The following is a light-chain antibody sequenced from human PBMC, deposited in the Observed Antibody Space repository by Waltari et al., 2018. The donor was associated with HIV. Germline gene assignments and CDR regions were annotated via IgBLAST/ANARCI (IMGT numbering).Light chain of an antibody. CDR3: CSYAGSSTSVV. V-gene: IGLV2-23*02. CDR1: RSDVGGYNL. CDR2: EVS. J-gene: IGLJ2*01. Sequence: QSALTQPASVSGSPGQSITISCPGTRSDVGGYNLVSWYQQHPGKAPKLMIYEVSKRPSGVSNRFSGSKSGNTASLTISGLQAEDEADYYCCSYAGSSTSVVFGGGTKLTVL.